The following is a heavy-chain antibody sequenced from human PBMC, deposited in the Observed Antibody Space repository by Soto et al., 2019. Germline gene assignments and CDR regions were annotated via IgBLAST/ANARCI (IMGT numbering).Heavy chain of an antibody. D-gene: IGHD1-1*01. CDR3: ARLESFTTNYYYGMDV. CDR1: GYTFTSYG. V-gene: IGHV1-18*01. Sequence: QVQLVQSGAEVKKPGASVKVSCKASGYTFTSYGISWVRQAPGQGLEWMGWISAYNGNTNHAQKLQGRVTMTTDTSTSTAYMELRSLRSDDTAVYYCARLESFTTNYYYGMDVWGQGTTVTVSS. CDR2: ISAYNGNT. J-gene: IGHJ6*02.